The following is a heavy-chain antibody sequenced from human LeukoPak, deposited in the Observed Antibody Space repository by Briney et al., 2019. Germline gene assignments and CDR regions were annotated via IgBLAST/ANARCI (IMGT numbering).Heavy chain of an antibody. D-gene: IGHD2/OR15-2a*01. V-gene: IGHV1-2*02. J-gene: IGHJ4*02. CDR1: GFTFTDYY. CDR2: IGPHSSST. Sequence: GASVKVSCTSSGFTFTDYYIHWVRQAPGQGLEWMGYIGPHSSSTSSPQAFRGRVTMTRDASMSTAYMELTRLTSDDTAVYYCAREGKGLLSKDFAYWGQGTLVTVSS. CDR3: AREGKGLLSKDFAY.